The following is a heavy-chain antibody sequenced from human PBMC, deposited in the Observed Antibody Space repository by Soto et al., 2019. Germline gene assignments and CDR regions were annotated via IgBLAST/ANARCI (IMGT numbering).Heavy chain of an antibody. D-gene: IGHD2-8*01. CDR3: AKQLYGYYYYGMDV. V-gene: IGHV3-23*01. CDR2: ISASGGST. J-gene: IGHJ6*02. CDR1: GFTFSNYA. Sequence: PGGSLRLSCAASGFTFSNYAMSWVRQAPGKGLEWVSSISASGGSTYYADSVKGRFTISRDNSKNTLYLQMNSLRAEDTAVYYCAKQLYGYYYYGMDVWGQGTTVTVSS.